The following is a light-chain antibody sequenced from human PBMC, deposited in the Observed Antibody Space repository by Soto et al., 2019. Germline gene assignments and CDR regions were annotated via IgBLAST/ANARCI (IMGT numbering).Light chain of an antibody. Sequence: ENVLTQSPGTLSLSPGERVTLSCRASESVSTNLAWYQQKAGQAPRLLIYGASTRATGIPARFSGSGSGTEFTLTISSLQSEDFAVYYCQQYSIWRTFGQGTRLEIK. CDR2: GAS. CDR1: ESVSTN. J-gene: IGKJ5*01. CDR3: QQYSIWRT. V-gene: IGKV3-15*01.